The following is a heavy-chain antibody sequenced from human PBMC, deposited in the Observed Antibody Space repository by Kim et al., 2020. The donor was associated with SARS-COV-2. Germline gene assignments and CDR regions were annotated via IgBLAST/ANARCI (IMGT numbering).Heavy chain of an antibody. Sequence: GGSLRLSCAASGFTFSSYAMHWVRQAPGKGLEWVAVISYDGSNKYYADSVKGRFTISRDNSKNTLYLQMNSLRAEDTAVYYCARVNWNDSGMDVWGQGTTVTVSS. J-gene: IGHJ6*02. CDR2: ISYDGSNK. CDR3: ARVNWNDSGMDV. D-gene: IGHD1-1*01. CDR1: GFTFSSYA. V-gene: IGHV3-30-3*01.